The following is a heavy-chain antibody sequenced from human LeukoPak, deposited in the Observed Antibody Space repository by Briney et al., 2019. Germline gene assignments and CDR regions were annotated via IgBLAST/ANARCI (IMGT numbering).Heavy chain of an antibody. Sequence: ASVKVSCKASGYTFTGYYMHWVRQAPGQGLEWMGIINPSGGSTSYAQKFQGRVTMTRDMSTSTVYMELSSLRSEDTAVYYCASSVPQSPPQDYYYMDIWGKGTTVTVSS. CDR3: ASSVPQSPPQDYYYMDI. J-gene: IGHJ6*03. CDR2: INPSGGST. CDR1: GYTFTGYY. V-gene: IGHV1-46*01. D-gene: IGHD1-14*01.